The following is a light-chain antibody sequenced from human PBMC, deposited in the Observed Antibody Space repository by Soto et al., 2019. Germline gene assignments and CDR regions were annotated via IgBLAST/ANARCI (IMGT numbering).Light chain of an antibody. CDR3: QTWGTGIRV. CDR2: LNSDGSH. V-gene: IGLV4-69*01. CDR1: SGHSSYA. J-gene: IGLJ3*02. Sequence: QPVLTQSPSASASLGASVKLTCTLSSGHSSYAIAWHQQRPEKGPRYLMKLNSDGSHSKGDGIPDRFSGSSSGAERYLTISSLQSEDEAVYYCQTWGTGIRVFGGGTKLTVL.